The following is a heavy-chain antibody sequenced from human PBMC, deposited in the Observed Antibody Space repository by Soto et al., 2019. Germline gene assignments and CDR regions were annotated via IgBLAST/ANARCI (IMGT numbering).Heavy chain of an antibody. CDR2: IKQDGSEK. V-gene: IGHV3-7*03. CDR1: GFTFSSYW. Sequence: EVQLVESGGGLVQPGGSLRLSCAASGFTFSSYWMSWVRQAPGKGLEWVANIKQDGSEKYYVDSVKGRFTISRDNAKNSLYLQMNSLRAEDTAVYYCARAPYGDGSYYYYGMDVWGQGTTVTVSS. J-gene: IGHJ6*02. CDR3: ARAPYGDGSYYYYGMDV. D-gene: IGHD4-17*01.